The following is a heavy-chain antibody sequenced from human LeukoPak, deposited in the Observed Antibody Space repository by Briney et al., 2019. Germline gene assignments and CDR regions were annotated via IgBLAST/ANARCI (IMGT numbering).Heavy chain of an antibody. D-gene: IGHD4-17*01. V-gene: IGHV4-59*11. J-gene: IGHJ4*02. CDR2: IYYSGST. Sequence: SETLSLTCTASGGSISSHYWSWIRQPPGKGLEWIGYIYYSGSTNYNPSLKSRVTISVDTSKNQFSLKLSSVTAADTAVYYCARDPYGDHEDYWGQGTLVTVSS. CDR1: GGSISSHY. CDR3: ARDPYGDHEDY.